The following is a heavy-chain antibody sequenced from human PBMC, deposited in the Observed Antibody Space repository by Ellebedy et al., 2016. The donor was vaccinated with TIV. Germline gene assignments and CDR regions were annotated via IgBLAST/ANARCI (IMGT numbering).Heavy chain of an antibody. CDR1: GFSFRSYW. D-gene: IGHD4-17*01. V-gene: IGHV3-7*01. CDR2: IYQDGSWQ. J-gene: IGHJ5*02. CDR3: ARRGAYGDYAVQVNGWFDP. Sequence: PGGSLRLSCAASGFSFRSYWMTWVRQAPGKGLEWVANIYQDGSWQYSVDSVKGRFTISRDNANNILFLQMNSLRVEDTGVYYCARRGAYGDYAVQVNGWFDPWGQGTLGTVSS.